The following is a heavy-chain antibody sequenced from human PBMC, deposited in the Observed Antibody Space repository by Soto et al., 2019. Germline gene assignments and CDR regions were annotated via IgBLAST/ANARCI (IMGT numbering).Heavy chain of an antibody. Sequence: SETLSLTCTVSGGSISSSSYYWGWIRQPPGKGLEWIGSIYYSGSTYYNPSLKSRVTISVDTSKNQFSLKLSSVTAADTAVYYCARPNGDYGRYFDYWGQGTLVTVSS. CDR3: ARPNGDYGRYFDY. CDR1: GGSISSSSYY. J-gene: IGHJ4*02. D-gene: IGHD4-17*01. CDR2: IYYSGST. V-gene: IGHV4-39*01.